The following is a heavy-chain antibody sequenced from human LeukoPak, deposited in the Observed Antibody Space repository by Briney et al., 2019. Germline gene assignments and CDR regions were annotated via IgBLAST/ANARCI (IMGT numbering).Heavy chain of an antibody. CDR1: GFTFSSYW. CDR3: TTDPLLNYDSSGSDAFDI. Sequence: KPGGSLRLSCAASGFTFSSYWMSWVRQAPGKGLEWVGRIKSNTDGGTTDYAAPVKGRFTISRDDSKNTLYLQMNSLKTEDTAVYYCTTDPLLNYDSSGSDAFDIWGQGTMVTVSS. J-gene: IGHJ3*02. D-gene: IGHD3-22*01. CDR2: IKSNTDGGTT. V-gene: IGHV3-15*01.